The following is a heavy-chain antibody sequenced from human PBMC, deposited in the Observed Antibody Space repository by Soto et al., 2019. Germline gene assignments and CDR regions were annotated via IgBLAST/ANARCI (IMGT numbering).Heavy chain of an antibody. CDR1: GFTFSDYY. V-gene: IGHV3-11*01. CDR3: AAVPIVATSNWFDP. CDR2: ISSSGSTI. J-gene: IGHJ5*02. Sequence: GGSLRLSCAASGFTFSDYYMSWIRQAPGKGLEWVSYISSSGSTIYYADSVKGRFTISRDNAKNSLYLQMNSLRAEDTAVYYCAAVPIVATSNWFDPWGQGTLVTVSS. D-gene: IGHD5-12*01.